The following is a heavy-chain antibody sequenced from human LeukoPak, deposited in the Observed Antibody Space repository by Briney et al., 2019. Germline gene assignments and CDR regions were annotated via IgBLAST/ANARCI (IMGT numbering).Heavy chain of an antibody. V-gene: IGHV4-34*01. CDR3: ARGLEYANLN. J-gene: IGHJ4*02. CDR2: INHSGST. Sequence: SETLSLTCAVYGGSISGYYWSWIRQPPGKGLEWIGEINHSGSTNYNPSLKSRVTISVDTSKNQFSLKLSSVTAADTAVYYCARGLEYANLNWGQGTLVTVTS. D-gene: IGHD3-3*01. CDR1: GGSISGYY.